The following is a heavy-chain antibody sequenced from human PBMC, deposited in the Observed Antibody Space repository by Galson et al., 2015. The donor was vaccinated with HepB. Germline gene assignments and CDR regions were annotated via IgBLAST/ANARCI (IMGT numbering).Heavy chain of an antibody. CDR3: ARVARQWLVKDAFDI. D-gene: IGHD6-19*01. J-gene: IGHJ3*02. CDR1: GYTFTGYY. CDR2: INPNSGGT. Sequence: SVKVSCKASGYTFTGYYMHWVRQAPGQGLEWMGWINPNSGGTNYAQKFQGWVTMTRDTSISTAYMELSRLRSDDTAVYYCARVARQWLVKDAFDIWGQGTMVTVSS. V-gene: IGHV1-2*04.